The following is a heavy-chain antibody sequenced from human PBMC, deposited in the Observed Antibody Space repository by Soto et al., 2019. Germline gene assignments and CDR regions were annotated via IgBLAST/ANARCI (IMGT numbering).Heavy chain of an antibody. V-gene: IGHV3-49*04. CDR3: TRGHFWSGYWVHDY. CDR1: GFIFGDYA. Sequence: PGGSLRLSCTASGFIFGDYAMSWVRQAPGKGLEWVTFIRNRAYGGTPEHAASVKGRFTISRDDSKSIAYLQMDSLKTEDTAVYYCTRGHFWSGYWVHDYWGQGXLVTVYS. D-gene: IGHD3-3*01. CDR2: IRNRAYGGTP. J-gene: IGHJ4*02.